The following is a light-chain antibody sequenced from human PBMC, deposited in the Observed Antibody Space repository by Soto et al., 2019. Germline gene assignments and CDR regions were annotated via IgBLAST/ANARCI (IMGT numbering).Light chain of an antibody. CDR2: GAS. CDR3: QQYGSSPRT. J-gene: IGKJ1*01. CDR1: QSVSSSY. Sequence: NVLTQSPGTLSLSPGERATLSCRASQSVSSSYLAWYQQKPGQAPRLLIYGASSRATVIPDRFSGSGSGTDFTLTISRLEPEDFAVYYCQQYGSSPRTFGQGTKVDIK. V-gene: IGKV3-20*01.